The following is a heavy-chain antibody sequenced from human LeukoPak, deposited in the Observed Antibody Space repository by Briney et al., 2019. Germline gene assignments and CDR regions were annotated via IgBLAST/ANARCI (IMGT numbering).Heavy chain of an antibody. V-gene: IGHV1-2*06. J-gene: IGHJ4*02. D-gene: IGHD6-13*01. CDR1: GYTFTGYY. Sequence: GASVKVSCKASGYTFTGYYIYWARQAPGQGPEWMGRINCNSGGTDYGQKFQGRVTMTRDTSVTTAYMELSRLTSDDTALYYCARDTSRAAGPRWGQGTLVTVSS. CDR3: ARDTSRAAGPR. CDR2: INCNSGGT.